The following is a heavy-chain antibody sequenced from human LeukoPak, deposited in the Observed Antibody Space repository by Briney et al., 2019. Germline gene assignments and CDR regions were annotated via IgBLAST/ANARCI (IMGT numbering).Heavy chain of an antibody. Sequence: PGGSLRLSCAASGFTFDDYTMHWVRQAPGKGLEWVSLISWDGGGTYYADSVKGRFTISRDNSKNSLYLQMNSLRTEDTALYYCAKDASDHSSSRERYFDYWGQGTLVTVSS. D-gene: IGHD6-6*01. CDR2: ISWDGGGT. CDR3: AKDASDHSSSRERYFDY. V-gene: IGHV3-43*01. J-gene: IGHJ4*02. CDR1: GFTFDDYT.